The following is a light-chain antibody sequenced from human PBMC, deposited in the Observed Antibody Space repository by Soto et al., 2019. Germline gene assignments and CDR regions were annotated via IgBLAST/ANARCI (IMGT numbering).Light chain of an antibody. Sequence: QSVLTQPPSASGSPGQSVTISCTGSSSDVGGYNYVSWYQQHPGKAPKLMIYEVSQRPLGVPDRFSGSKSGNTASLTVSGLQPEDEADYYCSSYAGDNTVIFGGGTKLTVL. CDR3: SSYAGDNTVI. CDR2: EVS. CDR1: SSDVGGYNY. V-gene: IGLV2-8*01. J-gene: IGLJ2*01.